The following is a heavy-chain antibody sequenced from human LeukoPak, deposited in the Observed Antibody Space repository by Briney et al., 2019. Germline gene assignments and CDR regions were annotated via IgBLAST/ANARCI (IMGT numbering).Heavy chain of an antibody. D-gene: IGHD6-13*01. CDR3: ARDIYSKSGDDY. CDR1: GFTFSTYL. V-gene: IGHV3-74*01. CDR2: IHSDGSST. J-gene: IGHJ4*02. Sequence: GGSLRLSCVASGFTFSTYLMHWVRQAPGKGLGWVARIHSDGSSTTYADSVKGRFTISRDNAKNTLYLQMNSLRAEDTAVYYCARDIYSKSGDDYWGQGTLVTVSS.